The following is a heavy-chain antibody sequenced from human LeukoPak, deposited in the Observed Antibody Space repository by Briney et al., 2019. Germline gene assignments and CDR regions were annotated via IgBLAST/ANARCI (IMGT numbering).Heavy chain of an antibody. J-gene: IGHJ4*02. CDR3: ARGLKFYDILTAYYTFPYFDY. CDR1: GVSLSSYY. Sequence: SETLSLTCTVSGVSLSSYYWTWIRQPPGKGLEWVGYIYYSGSTNYNPSLKSGVTISVDTSKNQFSLKLRSVTVADTAVYYCARGLKFYDILTAYYTFPYFDYWGQGALVTVSS. D-gene: IGHD3-9*01. V-gene: IGHV4-59*01. CDR2: IYYSGST.